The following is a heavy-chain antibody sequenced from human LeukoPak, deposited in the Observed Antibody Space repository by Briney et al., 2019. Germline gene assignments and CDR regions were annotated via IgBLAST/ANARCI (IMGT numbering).Heavy chain of an antibody. Sequence: GASLKISCKASGYIFTTYWINWVRQLPGKGLEWMGVIYGGDSNTRYNPSFEGQVTISADKSICTAYLQWSSLEASDTAMYYCARRYDTSSIDYWGQGTLVTVSS. CDR3: ARRYDTSSIDY. CDR2: IYGGDSNT. J-gene: IGHJ4*02. V-gene: IGHV5-51*01. CDR1: GYIFTTYW. D-gene: IGHD6-6*01.